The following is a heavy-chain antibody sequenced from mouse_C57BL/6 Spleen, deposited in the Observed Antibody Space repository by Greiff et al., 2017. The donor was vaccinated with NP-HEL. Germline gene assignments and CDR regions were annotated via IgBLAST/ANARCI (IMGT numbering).Heavy chain of an antibody. D-gene: IGHD1-1*01. CDR1: GYTFTSYW. J-gene: IGHJ2*01. V-gene: IGHV1-55*01. CDR2: IYPGSGST. CDR3: ARERDYYGSSYGYFDY. Sequence: QVQLQQPGAELVKPGASVKMSCKASGYTFTSYWITWVKQTPGQGLEWIGDIYPGSGSTNYNEKFKSKATLTVDTSSSTAYMQLSSLTSEDSAVYYCARERDYYGSSYGYFDYWGQGTTLTVSS.